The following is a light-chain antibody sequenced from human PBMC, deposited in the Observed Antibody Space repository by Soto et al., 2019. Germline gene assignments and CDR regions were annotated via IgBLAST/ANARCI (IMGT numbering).Light chain of an antibody. J-gene: IGKJ5*01. CDR3: QQRSNWIT. CDR1: QSVSSSY. Sequence: EIVMTQSPATLSLSPGERATLSCRASQSVSSSYLAWYQQKPGQAPRLLIYDASNRATGIPAGFSGSGSGTDFTLTISSLEPEDFAVYYCQQRSNWITFGQGTRLEIK. V-gene: IGKV3-11*01. CDR2: DAS.